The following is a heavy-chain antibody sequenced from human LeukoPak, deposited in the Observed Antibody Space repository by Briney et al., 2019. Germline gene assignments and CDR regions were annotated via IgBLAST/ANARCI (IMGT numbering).Heavy chain of an antibody. Sequence: ASVKVSCKASGYAFTSYDINWVRQATGQGLEWMGWMNPNSGNTGYAQKFQGRVTMTRNTSISTAYMELSSLRSEDTAVYYCAGAGGIAASRAFASYWGQGTLVTVSS. CDR3: AGAGGIAASRAFASY. CDR1: GYAFTSYD. CDR2: MNPNSGNT. D-gene: IGHD6-13*01. J-gene: IGHJ4*02. V-gene: IGHV1-8*01.